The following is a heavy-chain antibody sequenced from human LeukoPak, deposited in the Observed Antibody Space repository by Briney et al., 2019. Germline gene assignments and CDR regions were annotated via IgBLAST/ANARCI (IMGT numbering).Heavy chain of an antibody. Sequence: GGSLRLSCATSGFTFSNAWMNWVRQAPGKGLEWVGRIRSNSDGGTIDYAAPVKGRFTLSRDDSKTTLYLQMNGLQTEDTAVYYCATDFYDSTWGQGTLVTVSS. CDR3: ATDFYDST. CDR2: IRSNSDGGTI. CDR1: GFTFSNAW. D-gene: IGHD3-22*01. V-gene: IGHV3-15*07. J-gene: IGHJ5*02.